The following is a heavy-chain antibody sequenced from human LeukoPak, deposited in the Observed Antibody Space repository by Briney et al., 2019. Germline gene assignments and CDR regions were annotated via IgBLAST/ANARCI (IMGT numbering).Heavy chain of an antibody. CDR1: GGSISSYY. D-gene: IGHD6-19*01. CDR2: IYYSGST. Sequence: SETLSLTCTVSGGSISSYYWSWIRHPPGKGLECIGYIYYSGSTNYNPSLKRRVTISVDTSKNQFSLKLSSVTAADTAVYYCARVGLVPGDAFDIWGQGTMVTVSS. V-gene: IGHV4-59*01. J-gene: IGHJ3*02. CDR3: ARVGLVPGDAFDI.